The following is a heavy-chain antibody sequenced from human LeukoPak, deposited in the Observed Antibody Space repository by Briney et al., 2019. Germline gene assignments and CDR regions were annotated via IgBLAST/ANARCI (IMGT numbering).Heavy chain of an antibody. Sequence: PSDTLSLTCTVSGRSLSSYYSSWIRQPPGKGLEGIGYIYYSGSTNYNPSLKSRVTISVDTSKNQFSLKLSSVTAADTAVYYCARGPAANPYYFDYWGQGTLVTVSS. CDR2: IYYSGST. J-gene: IGHJ4*02. D-gene: IGHD2-2*01. CDR3: ARGPAANPYYFDY. CDR1: GRSLSSYY. V-gene: IGHV4-59*07.